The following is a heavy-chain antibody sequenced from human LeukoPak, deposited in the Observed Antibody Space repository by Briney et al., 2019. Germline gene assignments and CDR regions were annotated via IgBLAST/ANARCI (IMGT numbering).Heavy chain of an antibody. CDR3: ASIPAATGYYYYGMDV. CDR1: GFAHSSYA. V-gene: IGHV3-48*03. D-gene: IGHD2-2*01. CDR2: ISSSGSTI. J-gene: IGHJ6*04. Sequence: GVSLRLSCAASGFAHSSYAMNWVRQSPGKGLEWVSYISSSGSTIYYADSVKGRFTISRDNAKNSLSLQMNSLRAEDTAVYYCASIPAATGYYYYGMDVWGKGTTVTVSS.